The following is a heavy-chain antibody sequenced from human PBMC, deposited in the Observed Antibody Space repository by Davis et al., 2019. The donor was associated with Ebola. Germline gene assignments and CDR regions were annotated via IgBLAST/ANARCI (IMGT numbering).Heavy chain of an antibody. J-gene: IGHJ4*02. Sequence: HTEGSLRLSCAASGFTFTNSYMHWVRQAPGKGLVWVSRISSDGSTTNYADSVRGRFTISRDNAKKIMYLQMSSLRAEDTAVYYCGQKGGSGFWGQGTLVTVTS. D-gene: IGHD3-10*01. V-gene: IGHV3-74*01. CDR1: GFTFTNSY. CDR2: ISSDGSTT. CDR3: GQKGGSGF.